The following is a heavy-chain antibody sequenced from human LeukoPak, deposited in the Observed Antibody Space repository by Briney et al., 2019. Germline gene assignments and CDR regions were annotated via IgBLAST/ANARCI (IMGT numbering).Heavy chain of an antibody. Sequence: PGGSLRLSCTASGFTFSGHWIHWVRQPPGMGLVWVSRINERGTDSMYAESVKGRFTISRDNAKNTVYLQMNSLRAEDTAVYYCAKATGTLGNWGQGTLVTVSS. CDR3: AKATGTLGN. CDR1: GFTFSGHW. CDR2: INERGTDS. J-gene: IGHJ4*02. D-gene: IGHD1-1*01. V-gene: IGHV3-74*03.